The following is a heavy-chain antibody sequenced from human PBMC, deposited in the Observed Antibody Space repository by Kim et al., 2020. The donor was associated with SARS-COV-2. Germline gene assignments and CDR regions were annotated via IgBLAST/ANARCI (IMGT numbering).Heavy chain of an antibody. D-gene: IGHD6-19*01. CDR3: ARGGSGWYA. V-gene: IGHV7-4-1*02. J-gene: IGHJ4*02. CDR2: INVKTGNP. CDR1: GYSFSNYG. Sequence: ASVKVSCKASGYSFSNYGMNWVRQAPGQGPEWMGWINVKTGNPTYAQGFAGRFVFSLDTSASTAYLQISRLEAEDTAVYYCARGGSGWYAWGQGTRVTVS.